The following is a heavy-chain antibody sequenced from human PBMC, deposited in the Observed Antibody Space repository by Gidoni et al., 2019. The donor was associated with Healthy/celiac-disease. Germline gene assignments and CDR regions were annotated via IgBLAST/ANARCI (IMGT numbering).Heavy chain of an antibody. Sequence: QVQLVQSGAEVKKPGASVKVSCKASGYTFTSYGISWVRQAPGQGLEWMGWISAYNGNTNYAQKLQGRVTMTTDTSTSTAYMELRSLRSDDTAVYYCARDYWAVVVPAASHYYYYGMDVWGQGTTVTVSS. V-gene: IGHV1-18*01. J-gene: IGHJ6*02. CDR2: ISAYNGNT. CDR3: ARDYWAVVVPAASHYYYYGMDV. CDR1: GYTFTSYG. D-gene: IGHD2-2*01.